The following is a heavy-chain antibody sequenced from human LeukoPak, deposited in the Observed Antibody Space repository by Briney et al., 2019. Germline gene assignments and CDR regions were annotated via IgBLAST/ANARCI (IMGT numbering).Heavy chain of an antibody. CDR1: GFAFSSYA. J-gene: IGHJ6*02. CDR2: ISYDGSNK. CDR3: ARDSPAYCSGGSCFSGGMDV. Sequence: PGGSLRLSCAASGFAFSSYAMHWVRQAPGKGLEWVAVISYDGSNKYYADSVKGRFTISRDNSKNTLYLQMNSLRAEDTAVYYCARDSPAYCSGGSCFSGGMDVWGQGTTVTVSS. V-gene: IGHV3-30-3*01. D-gene: IGHD2-15*01.